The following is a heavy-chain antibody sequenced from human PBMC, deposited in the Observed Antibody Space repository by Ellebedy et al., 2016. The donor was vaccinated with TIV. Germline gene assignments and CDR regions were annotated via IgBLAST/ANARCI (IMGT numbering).Heavy chain of an antibody. Sequence: GGSLRLSXAASGFTFSNYAMSWVRQAPGKGLEWVSAISGSGGSTYYADSVKGRFTISRDNSKNTLYLQMNSLRAEDTAVYYCAKDGDDSGSYYFDYWGQGTLVTVSS. J-gene: IGHJ4*02. CDR2: ISGSGGST. CDR3: AKDGDDSGSYYFDY. V-gene: IGHV3-23*01. D-gene: IGHD3-10*01. CDR1: GFTFSNYA.